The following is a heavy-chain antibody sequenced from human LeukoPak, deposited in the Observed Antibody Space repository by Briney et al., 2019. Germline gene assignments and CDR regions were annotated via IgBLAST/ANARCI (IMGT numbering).Heavy chain of an antibody. CDR3: ASGGDYYDSNYAEYFQH. CDR1: GFTFSSYS. CDR2: ISSSSSYI. V-gene: IGHV3-21*01. J-gene: IGHJ1*01. Sequence: GGSLRLSCAASGFTFSSYSMNWVRQAPGKGLEWVSSISSSSSYIYYADSVKGRFTISRDNAKNSLYLQMNSLRAEDTAVYYCASGGDYYDSNYAEYFQHWGQVTLVTVSS. D-gene: IGHD3-22*01.